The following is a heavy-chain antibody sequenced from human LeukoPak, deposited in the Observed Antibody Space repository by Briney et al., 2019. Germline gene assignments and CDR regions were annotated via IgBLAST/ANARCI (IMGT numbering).Heavy chain of an antibody. CDR3: ARDAAGIVGAFDY. CDR2: ISSSSSYI. J-gene: IGHJ4*02. Sequence: GGSLRLSCTASGFTFSSYSMNWVRQAPGKGLEWVSSISSSSSYIYYADSVKGRFTISRDNAKNSLYLQMNSLRAEDTAVYYCARDAAGIVGAFDYWGQGTLVTVSS. D-gene: IGHD1-26*01. CDR1: GFTFSSYS. V-gene: IGHV3-21*01.